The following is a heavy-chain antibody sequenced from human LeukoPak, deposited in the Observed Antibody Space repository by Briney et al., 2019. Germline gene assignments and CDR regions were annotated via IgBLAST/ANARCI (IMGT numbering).Heavy chain of an antibody. D-gene: IGHD3-22*01. Sequence: GGSLRLSCAASGFTFSSYSMNWVRQAPGKVLDWVAFIRYDGTSEYYADSVKGRFTISRDSAKNSLYLQMNSLRAEDTALYYCVKENSAYYLGNFDYWGQGTLVTVSS. J-gene: IGHJ4*02. CDR1: GFTFSSYS. CDR2: IRYDGTSE. V-gene: IGHV3-30*02. CDR3: VKENSAYYLGNFDY.